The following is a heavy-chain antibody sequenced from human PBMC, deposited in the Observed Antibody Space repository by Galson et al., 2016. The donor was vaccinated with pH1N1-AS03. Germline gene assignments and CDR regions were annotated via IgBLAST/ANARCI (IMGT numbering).Heavy chain of an antibody. CDR3: ARGPVSYSNYWFPPPDY. CDR2: ISGNGFST. V-gene: IGHV3-64*01. D-gene: IGHD2-8*02. J-gene: IGHJ4*02. CDR1: GFTFSSYA. Sequence: SLRLSCAAAGFTFSSYAMYWVRQAPGKGLEYVSVISGNGFSTYYANSVKGRFTISRDNSKNTLYLPMGRLRTEDMAVYYCARGPVSYSNYWFPPPDYWGQGTLVTVSS.